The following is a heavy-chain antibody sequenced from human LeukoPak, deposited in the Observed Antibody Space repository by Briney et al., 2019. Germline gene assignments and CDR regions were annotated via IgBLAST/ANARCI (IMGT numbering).Heavy chain of an antibody. Sequence: SETLSLTCTVSGGSISSYYWSWIRQPPGKGLEWLGYIYYSGNTNYNPSLKSRVTISVDTSKNQFSLKLTSVTAADTAVYYCARHHNFDSSGFYYVGDYYFDYWGQGTLVTVSS. J-gene: IGHJ4*02. D-gene: IGHD3-22*01. V-gene: IGHV4-59*08. CDR1: GGSISSYY. CDR3: ARHHNFDSSGFYYVGDYYFDY. CDR2: IYYSGNT.